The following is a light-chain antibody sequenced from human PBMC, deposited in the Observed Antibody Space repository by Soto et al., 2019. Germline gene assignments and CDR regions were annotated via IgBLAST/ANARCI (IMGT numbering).Light chain of an antibody. CDR1: SSDVGSYNR. CDR2: ANI. J-gene: IGLJ1*01. CDR3: QSYDSTLSARYV. V-gene: IGLV2-18*02. Sequence: QSVLTQPPSVSGSPGQSVTISCTGTSSDVGSYNRVSWYQQRPGTAPKLLISANINRPSGVPDRFSGSKSGTSASLAITGLQADDEGDYYCQSYDSTLSARYVFGTGTKVTVL.